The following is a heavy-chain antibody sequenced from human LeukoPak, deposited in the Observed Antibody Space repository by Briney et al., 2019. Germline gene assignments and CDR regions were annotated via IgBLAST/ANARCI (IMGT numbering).Heavy chain of an antibody. D-gene: IGHD2-2*01. V-gene: IGHV3-23*01. CDR2: ISGSGDST. Sequence: GGSLRLSCAASGFTFSSYGMSWVRQAPGKGLEWVSVISGSGDSTYYADSVKGRFTISRDNSKNTLYLQMNSLRAEDTAVYYCAKGRPCSSSSCYGSYFDYWGQGTLVTVSP. CDR1: GFTFSSYG. J-gene: IGHJ4*02. CDR3: AKGRPCSSSSCYGSYFDY.